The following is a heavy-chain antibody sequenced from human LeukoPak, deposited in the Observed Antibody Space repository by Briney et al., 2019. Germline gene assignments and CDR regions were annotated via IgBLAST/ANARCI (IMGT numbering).Heavy chain of an antibody. Sequence: GGSLRLSCAASGFTFSSYGMHWVRQAPGKGLEWVAVISFDGNNKYYADSVKGRFTISRDNSRNRLYLQMNSLRAEDTAVYYCAKDHYDTGGTYSFDPWGQGTLVTVSS. CDR3: AKDHYDTGGTYSFDP. CDR1: GFTFSSYG. J-gene: IGHJ5*02. V-gene: IGHV3-30*18. CDR2: ISFDGNNK. D-gene: IGHD2-8*02.